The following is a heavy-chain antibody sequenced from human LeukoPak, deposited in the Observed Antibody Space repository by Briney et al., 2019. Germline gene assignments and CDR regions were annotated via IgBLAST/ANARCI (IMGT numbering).Heavy chain of an antibody. CDR3: ARGGVAPADTNPLPFDY. D-gene: IGHD2-2*01. J-gene: IGHJ4*02. V-gene: IGHV4-34*01. CDR2: INHSGST. Sequence: PSETLSLTCAVYGGSFSGYYWSWIRQPPGKGLEWIGEINHSGSTNYNPSLKSRVTISVDTSKNQFSLKLSSVTAADTAVYYCARGGVAPADTNPLPFDYWGQGTLVTVSS. CDR1: GGSFSGYY.